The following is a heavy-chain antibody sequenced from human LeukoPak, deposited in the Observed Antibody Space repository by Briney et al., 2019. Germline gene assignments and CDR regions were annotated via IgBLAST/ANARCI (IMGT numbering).Heavy chain of an antibody. CDR1: GYTFTSYG. D-gene: IGHD3-22*01. Sequence: ASVKVSCKASGYTFTSYGISWVRQAPGQGLEWIGWISAYNGNTNYAQKLQDRVTMTTDTSTSTAYMELRSLRSDDTAVYYCARSAYYYDSSGYLYYFDYWGQGTLVTVSS. V-gene: IGHV1-18*01. CDR2: ISAYNGNT. CDR3: ARSAYYYDSSGYLYYFDY. J-gene: IGHJ4*02.